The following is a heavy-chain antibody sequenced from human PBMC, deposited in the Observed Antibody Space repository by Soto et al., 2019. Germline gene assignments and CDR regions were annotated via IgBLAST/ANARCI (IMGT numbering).Heavy chain of an antibody. Sequence: EVQLVESGGGLVKPGGSLGLSCAASGLTFKNVWMHWVRQAPGKGLEWVGRIKSKADGETTDYTEPVKGRFTISRDDSKNSRELQMNSLKTEERAVYHCAAYDDFWGGHTPLWGQGTLVTVSA. V-gene: IGHV3-15*07. J-gene: IGHJ4*02. CDR3: AAYDDFWGGHTPL. CDR2: IKSKADGETT. D-gene: IGHD3-3*01. CDR1: GLTFKNVW.